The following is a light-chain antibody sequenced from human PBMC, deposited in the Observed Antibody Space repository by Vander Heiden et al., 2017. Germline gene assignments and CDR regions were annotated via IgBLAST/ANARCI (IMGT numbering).Light chain of an antibody. CDR3: QQYERWPLT. V-gene: IGKV3-15*01. CDR2: GTS. J-gene: IGKJ4*01. Sequence: DIVMTQSPAPLSVSPGEGASLSCWASQSVGSQLAWYQQKPGQAPRLLIYGTSTRAAGVPARFSGSGSGTHFTLTIASLQSEDFAVYYCQQYERWPLTFGGGTKVEIK. CDR1: QSVGSQ.